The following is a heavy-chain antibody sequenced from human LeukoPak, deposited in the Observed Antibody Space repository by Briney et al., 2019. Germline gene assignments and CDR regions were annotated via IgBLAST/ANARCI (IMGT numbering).Heavy chain of an antibody. J-gene: IGHJ4*02. CDR1: GFTFSSYA. CDR3: AKRFRGTSGLYYFDS. CDR2: IRGSGDST. D-gene: IGHD2/OR15-2a*01. Sequence: GGSLRLSCSASGFTFSSYAMSWVRQPPGKGLEWVSAIRGSGDSTYYAESVKGRFTISRDNSKNTLYLQMNSLRAEDTAVYYCAKRFRGTSGLYYFDSWGQGTLVTVSS. V-gene: IGHV3-23*01.